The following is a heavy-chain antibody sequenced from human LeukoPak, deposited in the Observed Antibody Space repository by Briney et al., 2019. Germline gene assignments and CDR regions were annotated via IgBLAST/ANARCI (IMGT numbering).Heavy chain of an antibody. CDR3: AKDYYFDSSGYSESGGFYFDY. J-gene: IGHJ4*02. CDR2: ISGSGGSA. D-gene: IGHD3-22*01. CDR1: GFTFSSYG. Sequence: GGSLRLSCAASGFTFSSYGMHWVRQAPGKGLEWVSAISGSGGSAYYADSVKGRFTISRDNSKNTLYLQMNSLRAEDTAVYYCAKDYYFDSSGYSESGGFYFDYWGQGTLVTVSS. V-gene: IGHV3-23*01.